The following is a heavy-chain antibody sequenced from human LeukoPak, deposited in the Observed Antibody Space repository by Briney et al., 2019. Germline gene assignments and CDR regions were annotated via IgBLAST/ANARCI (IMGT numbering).Heavy chain of an antibody. Sequence: SETLSHTCAVCGGSLSGYYWSWLGPPPGKGGEWSDKINHSGSTNYNPSLKSRVTISVDTSKNQFSLKLSSVTAADTAVYYCARRSRELRNWGQGTLVTVSS. CDR2: INHSGST. V-gene: IGHV4-34*01. CDR3: ARRSRELRN. CDR1: GGSLSGYY. J-gene: IGHJ4*02. D-gene: IGHD1-7*01.